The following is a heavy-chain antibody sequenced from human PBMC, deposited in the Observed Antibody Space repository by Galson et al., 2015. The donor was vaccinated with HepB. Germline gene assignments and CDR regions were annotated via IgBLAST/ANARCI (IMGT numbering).Heavy chain of an antibody. J-gene: IGHJ4*02. Sequence: QSGAEVKKPGTSVKVSCKASGYTFTSYDINWVRQATGQGLEWMGWMNPNSGNTGYAQKFQGRVTMTRNTFISTAYMELSSLRSGDTAVYYCAAWDSGCGGDCYQDYWGQGTLVTASS. CDR1: GYTFTSYD. CDR2: MNPNSGNT. CDR3: AAWDSGCGGDCYQDY. V-gene: IGHV1-8*01. D-gene: IGHD2-21*02.